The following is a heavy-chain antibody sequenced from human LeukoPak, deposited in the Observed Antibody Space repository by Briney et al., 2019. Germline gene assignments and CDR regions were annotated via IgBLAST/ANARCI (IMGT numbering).Heavy chain of an antibody. CDR2: IIPIFGTA. Sequence: ASVKVSCKASGCTFSSYAISWVRQAPGQGLEWMGGIIPIFGTANYAQKFQGRVTITADESTSTAYMELSSLRSEDTAVYYCAREACTNGVCYIDYWGQGTLVTVSS. V-gene: IGHV1-69*13. D-gene: IGHD2-8*01. J-gene: IGHJ4*02. CDR3: AREACTNGVCYIDY. CDR1: GCTFSSYA.